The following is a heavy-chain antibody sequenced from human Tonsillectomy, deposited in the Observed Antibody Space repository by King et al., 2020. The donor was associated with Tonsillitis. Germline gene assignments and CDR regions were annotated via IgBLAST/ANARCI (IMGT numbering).Heavy chain of an antibody. Sequence: VQLVQSGAEVKKPGASVKVSCKASGYTFTGYYMHWVRQAPGQGLEWMGWINPNSGGTNYAQKFQGRVTMTRDTSISTAYMELSRLRSDDTAVYYFSRDWPHYASSGYYYRYFDYWGQGTLVTVSS. J-gene: IGHJ4*02. CDR1: GYTFTGYY. V-gene: IGHV1-2*02. CDR2: INPNSGGT. CDR3: SRDWPHYASSGYYYRYFDY. D-gene: IGHD3-22*01.